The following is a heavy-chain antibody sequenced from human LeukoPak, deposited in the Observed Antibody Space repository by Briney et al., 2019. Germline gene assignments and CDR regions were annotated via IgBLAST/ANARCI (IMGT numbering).Heavy chain of an antibody. Sequence: GGSLRLSCAASGFTFSSYAMHWVRQAPGKGLEWVAVISYDGSNKYYADSVKGRFTISRDNSKNTLYLQMNSLRAEDTAVYYCARGSWWGGNFDYWGQGTLVTVSS. V-gene: IGHV3-30*04. CDR2: ISYDGSNK. J-gene: IGHJ4*02. CDR3: ARGSWWGGNFDY. D-gene: IGHD2-8*02. CDR1: GFTFSSYA.